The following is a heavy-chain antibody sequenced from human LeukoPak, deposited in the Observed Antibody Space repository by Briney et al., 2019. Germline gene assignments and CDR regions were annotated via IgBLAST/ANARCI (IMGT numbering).Heavy chain of an antibody. CDR2: ISYDGSNK. CDR1: GFTFSSYA. V-gene: IGHV3-30*04. CDR3: ARDLRGLTGYYLDAFDI. J-gene: IGHJ3*02. Sequence: GGSLRLSCAASGFTFSSYAMHWVRQAPGKGLEWVAVISYDGSNKYYADSVKGRFTISRDNSKNTLYLQMNSLRAEDTAVCYCARDLRGLTGYYLDAFDIWGQGTMVTVSS. D-gene: IGHD3-9*01.